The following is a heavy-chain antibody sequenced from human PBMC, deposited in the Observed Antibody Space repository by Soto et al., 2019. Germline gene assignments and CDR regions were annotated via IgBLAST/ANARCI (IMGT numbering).Heavy chain of an antibody. Sequence: GGSLRLSCAASGFTVSSNYMSWVRQAPGKGLEWVSVIYSGGSTYYADSVKGRFTISRDNSKNTLYLQMNSLRAEDTAVYYCARDVVAALGMDVWGQGTTVTVSS. D-gene: IGHD2-15*01. J-gene: IGHJ6*02. V-gene: IGHV3-53*01. CDR1: GFTVSSNY. CDR3: ARDVVAALGMDV. CDR2: IYSGGST.